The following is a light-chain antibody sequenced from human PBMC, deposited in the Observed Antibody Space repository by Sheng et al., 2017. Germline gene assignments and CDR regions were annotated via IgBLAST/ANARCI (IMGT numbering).Light chain of an antibody. CDR2: DAS. V-gene: IGKV1-5*01. J-gene: IGKJ2*01. CDR3: QQFNSYPQT. CDR1: ESMSYW. Sequence: DIQMTQSPSTLSASVGDRVTITCRASESMSYWLAWYQQKPGKAPKLLIYDASSLESGVPSRFSGSGSGTDFTLTINSLQPEDFATYYCQQFNSYPQTFGQGTKLEI.